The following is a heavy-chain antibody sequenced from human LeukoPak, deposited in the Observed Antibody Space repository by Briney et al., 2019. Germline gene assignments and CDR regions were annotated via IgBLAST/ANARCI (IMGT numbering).Heavy chain of an antibody. CDR3: VKDGDYGGPDY. J-gene: IGHJ4*02. CDR2: ISSNGGST. Sequence: PGGSLRLSCSASGFIFSPYAMHWVRQAPGKGLEYVSAISSNGGSTYYADSVKGRFTISRDNSKNTLYLQMSSLRAEDTAVYYCVKDGDYGGPDYWGQGTLVTVSS. CDR1: GFIFSPYA. V-gene: IGHV3-64D*09. D-gene: IGHD4-23*01.